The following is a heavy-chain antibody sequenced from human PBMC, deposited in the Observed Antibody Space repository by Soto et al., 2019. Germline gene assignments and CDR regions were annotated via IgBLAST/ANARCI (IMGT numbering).Heavy chain of an antibody. CDR2: INSDGGRI. J-gene: IGHJ4*02. D-gene: IGHD1-26*01. Sequence: SCTASGFPLSSHAVRWVRQAPGKGLECVSSINSDGGRIYYAGSVKGRFTTSRDNSTNTLNLEINTQTDDDTAVSFWGIIYSDSDTWSQGALVTVSS. V-gene: IGHV3-23*01. CDR1: GFPLSSHA. CDR3: GIIYSDSDT.